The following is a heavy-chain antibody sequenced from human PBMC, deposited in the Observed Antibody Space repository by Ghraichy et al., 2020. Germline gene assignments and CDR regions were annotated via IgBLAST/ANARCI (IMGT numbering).Heavy chain of an antibody. CDR2: TSYDGTNN. Sequence: GGSLRLSCAASGFTFSRFAMHWVRQAPGKGPEWVAVTSYDGTNNYYADSVKGRFTISRDNSKNTLDLQMSSLRSDDTAVYYCARGPRDYAYGWYYGMDAWGQGAPVAVSS. CDR3: ARGPRDYAYGWYYGMDA. D-gene: IGHD3-16*01. CDR1: GFTFSRFA. J-gene: IGHJ6*02. V-gene: IGHV3-30*04.